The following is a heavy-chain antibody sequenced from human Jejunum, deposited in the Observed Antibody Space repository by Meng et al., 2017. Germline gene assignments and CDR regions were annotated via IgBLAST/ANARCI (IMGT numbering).Heavy chain of an antibody. CDR1: GDTFTSYA. CDR2: INTNNGNP. CDR3: ARDNYDTASRFDY. D-gene: IGHD3-22*01. Sequence: QVTLLHSGIGVKEPWASVKVSCKASGDTFTSYAINWLRQAPGQGPEWMGWINTNNGNPTYAQGFTGRFVFSLDTSVSTAYVQISSLKVEDTAMYYCARDNYDTASRFDYWGQGTLVTVSS. V-gene: IGHV7-4-1*02. J-gene: IGHJ4*02.